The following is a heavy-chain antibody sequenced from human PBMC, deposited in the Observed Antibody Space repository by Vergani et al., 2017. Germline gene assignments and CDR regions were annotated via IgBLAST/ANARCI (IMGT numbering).Heavy chain of an antibody. CDR2: IRSKAYGGTT. Sequence: EVQLVESGGGLVQPGRSLRLSCTASGFTFGDYAMSWFRQAPGKGLEWVGFIRSKAYGGTTEYAASVKGRFTISRDDSKNTLYLQMNSLKTEDTAVYYCTTPTKWELRYYFDYWGQGTLVTVSS. V-gene: IGHV3-49*03. CDR1: GFTFGDYA. J-gene: IGHJ4*02. CDR3: TTPTKWELRYYFDY. D-gene: IGHD3-9*01.